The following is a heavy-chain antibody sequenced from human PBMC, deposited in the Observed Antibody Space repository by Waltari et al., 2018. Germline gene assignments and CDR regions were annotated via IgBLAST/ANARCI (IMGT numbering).Heavy chain of an antibody. D-gene: IGHD3-22*01. J-gene: IGHJ3*02. CDR1: GYTFTDYY. V-gene: IGHV1-69-2*01. Sequence: EVQLVQTGAEVKKPGATVKISCKVSGYTFTDYYMHWVQQAPGKGLRWMGTRDPEDGETIYAEKFQGRVTITADTSTDTAYIELSSLRSEDTAVYYCATEPYYYDSSGYSRADAFDIWGQGTMVTVSS. CDR2: RDPEDGET. CDR3: ATEPYYYDSSGYSRADAFDI.